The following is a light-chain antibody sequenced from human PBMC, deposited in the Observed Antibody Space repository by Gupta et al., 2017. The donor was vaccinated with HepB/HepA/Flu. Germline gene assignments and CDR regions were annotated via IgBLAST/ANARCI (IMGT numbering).Light chain of an antibody. CDR1: ESIGSN. J-gene: IGKJ3*01. V-gene: IGKV3-11*01. Sequence: EVVWAQSPFTLSWSPGERATLSCRASESIGSNLAWYQQKPGQAPRLLLYSASKRPTDIAPRFSGSGSGTDFTLTITSLEPEDFALYYCQQRSSWPPFAFGPGTKVDF. CDR2: SAS. CDR3: QQRSSWPPFA.